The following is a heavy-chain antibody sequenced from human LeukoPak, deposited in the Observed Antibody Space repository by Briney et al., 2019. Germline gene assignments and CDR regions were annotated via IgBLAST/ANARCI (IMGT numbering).Heavy chain of an antibody. V-gene: IGHV4-34*01. CDR2: INHSGST. Sequence: SETLSLTCAVYGGSFSGYYWSWIRQPPGKGLEWIGEINHSGSTNYNPSLKSRVTISADTSKNQFSLKLSSVTAADTAVYYCARVDYGGTGYFDYWGQGTLVTVSS. J-gene: IGHJ4*02. D-gene: IGHD4-23*01. CDR3: ARVDYGGTGYFDY. CDR1: GGSFSGYY.